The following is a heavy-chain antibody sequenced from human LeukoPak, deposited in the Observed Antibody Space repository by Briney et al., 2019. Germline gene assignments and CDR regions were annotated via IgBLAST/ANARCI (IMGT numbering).Heavy chain of an antibody. D-gene: IGHD3-16*01. Sequence: SETLSLTCAVYGGSFSGYYWSWIRQPPGKGLEWIGETNHSGSTNYNPSLKSRVTISVDTSKNQFSLKLSSVTAADTAVYYCATLRAFQRYYYYYYYMDVWGKGTTVTVSS. V-gene: IGHV4-34*01. CDR3: ATLRAFQRYYYYYYYMDV. CDR1: GGSFSGYY. J-gene: IGHJ6*03. CDR2: TNHSGST.